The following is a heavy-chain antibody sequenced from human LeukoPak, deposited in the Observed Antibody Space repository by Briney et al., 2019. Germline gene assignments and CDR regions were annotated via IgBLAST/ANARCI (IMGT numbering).Heavy chain of an antibody. CDR3: TTDSDAGTLS. CDR2: IRSKAYGGTT. V-gene: IGHV3-49*04. CDR1: GFTFSSYA. J-gene: IGHJ4*02. Sequence: GGSLRLSCAASGFTFSSYAMSWVRQAPGKGLEWVGFIRSKAYGGTTEYAASVKGRFTISRDDSKSIAYLQMNSLKTEDTAVYYCTTDSDAGTLSWGQGTLVTVSS. D-gene: IGHD2/OR15-2a*01.